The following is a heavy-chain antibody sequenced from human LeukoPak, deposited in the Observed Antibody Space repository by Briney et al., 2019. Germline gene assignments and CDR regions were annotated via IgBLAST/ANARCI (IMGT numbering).Heavy chain of an antibody. CDR1: GFTFSSYA. D-gene: IGHD1-1*01. Sequence: GGSLRLSCAASGFTFSSYAMHWVRQAPGKGLEWVAVISYDGSNKYYADSVKGRFTISRDNSKNTLYLQMNSLRAEDTAVYYCARAPTTYFDYWGQGTLVTASS. V-gene: IGHV3-30-3*01. J-gene: IGHJ4*02. CDR2: ISYDGSNK. CDR3: ARAPTTYFDY.